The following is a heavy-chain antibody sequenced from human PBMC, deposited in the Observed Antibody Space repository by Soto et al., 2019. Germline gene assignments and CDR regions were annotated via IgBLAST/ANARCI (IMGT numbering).Heavy chain of an antibody. CDR1: GFTFSSYA. CDR3: ARGTYYYDPWFDY. CDR2: ISYDGSNK. D-gene: IGHD3-22*01. J-gene: IGHJ4*02. V-gene: IGHV3-30-3*01. Sequence: QVQLGESGGGVVQPGRSLRLSCAASGFTFSSYAMHWVRQAPGKGLEWVAVISYDGSNKYYADSVKGRFTISRDNSKNTLYLQMNSLRAEDTAVYYCARGTYYYDPWFDYWGQGTLVTVSS.